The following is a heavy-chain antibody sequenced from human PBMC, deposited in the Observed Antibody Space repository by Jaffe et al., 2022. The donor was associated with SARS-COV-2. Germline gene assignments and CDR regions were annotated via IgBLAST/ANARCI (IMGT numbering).Heavy chain of an antibody. CDR3: ARDTLAIHRVRGVILGHYFDY. Sequence: QVQLVQSGAEVKKPGASVKVSCKASGYTFTSYYMHWVRQAPGQGLEWMGIINPSGGSTSYAQKFQGRVTMTRDTSTSTVYMELSSLRSEDTAVYYCARDTLAIHRVRGVILGHYFDYWGQGTLVTVSS. V-gene: IGHV1-46*01. CDR2: INPSGGST. CDR1: GYTFTSYY. D-gene: IGHD3-10*01. J-gene: IGHJ4*02.